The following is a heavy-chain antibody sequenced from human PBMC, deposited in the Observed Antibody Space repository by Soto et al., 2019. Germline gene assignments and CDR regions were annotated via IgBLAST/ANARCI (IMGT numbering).Heavy chain of an antibody. CDR3: AGGVPNCSSSSCYFDF. D-gene: IGHD2-2*01. CDR1: GFTFNSYS. Sequence: GGSLRLSCAASGFTFNSYSMNWVRQAPGKGLEWVSRISGDGRTTSHADSVKGRFTISRDNAKNTLYLQVNSLRVEDTAVYYCAGGVPNCSSSSCYFDFWGQGILVTVSS. J-gene: IGHJ4*02. V-gene: IGHV3-74*01. CDR2: ISGDGRTT.